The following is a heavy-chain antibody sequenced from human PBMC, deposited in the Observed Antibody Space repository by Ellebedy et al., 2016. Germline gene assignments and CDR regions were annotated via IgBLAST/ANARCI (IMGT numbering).Heavy chain of an antibody. CDR2: IWYDGSNK. CDR1: GFTFSSYA. J-gene: IGHJ5*02. CDR3: AREWPTVTNGGGFDP. V-gene: IGHV3-33*08. Sequence: GESLKISCAASGFTFSSYAMHWVRQAPGKGLEWVAVIWYDGSNKYYGDSVKGRFTISRDNSKNTLYLQMNSLRAEDTAVYYCAREWPTVTNGGGFDPWGQGTLVTVSS. D-gene: IGHD4-11*01.